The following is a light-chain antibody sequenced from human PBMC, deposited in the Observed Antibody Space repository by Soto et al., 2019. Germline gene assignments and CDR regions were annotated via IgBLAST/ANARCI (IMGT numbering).Light chain of an antibody. V-gene: IGKV1-5*01. CDR3: QHFIDGWT. CDR1: QSINNR. J-gene: IGKJ1*01. Sequence: IQMTQSPPTLSASIGDRVTITCRASQSINNRLAWYQQMPGKXPXXLIYDASSLESGVPSRFRGSGSETEFTLTISGMQPDDFATYDCQHFIDGWTFCQGTKVDI. CDR2: DAS.